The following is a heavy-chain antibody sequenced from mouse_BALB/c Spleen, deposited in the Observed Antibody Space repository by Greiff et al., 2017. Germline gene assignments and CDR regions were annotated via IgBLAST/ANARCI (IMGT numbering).Heavy chain of an antibody. V-gene: IGHV5-6*01. CDR3: ARPAGYGNYLDY. J-gene: IGHJ2*01. D-gene: IGHD2-1*01. Sequence: EVQGVESGGDLVKPGGSLKLSCAASGFTFSSYGMSWVRQTPDKRLEWVATISSGGSYTYYPDSVKGRFTISRDNAKNTLYLQMSSLKSEDTAMYYCARPAGYGNYLDYWGQGTTLTVSS. CDR2: ISSGGSYT. CDR1: GFTFSSYG.